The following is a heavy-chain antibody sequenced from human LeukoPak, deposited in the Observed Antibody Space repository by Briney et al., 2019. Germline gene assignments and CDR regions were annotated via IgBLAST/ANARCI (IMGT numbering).Heavy chain of an antibody. CDR1: GFTFSSYA. CDR3: ASTRWLQFFAFDI. CDR2: ISGSGGST. J-gene: IGHJ3*02. Sequence: GGSLRLSCAASGFTFSSYAMSWVRQAPGKGLEWVSAISGSGGSTYYADSVKGRFTISRDNSKNTLYLQMNSLRAEDTAVYYCASTRWLQFFAFDIWGQGTMVTVSS. D-gene: IGHD5-24*01. V-gene: IGHV3-23*01.